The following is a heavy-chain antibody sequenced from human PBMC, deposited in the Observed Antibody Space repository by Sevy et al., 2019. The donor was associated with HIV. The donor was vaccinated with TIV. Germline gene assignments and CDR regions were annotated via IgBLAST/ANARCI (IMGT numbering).Heavy chain of an antibody. J-gene: IGHJ4*02. CDR3: ARALRGSGSYYNFYFDY. CDR1: GYTFTGYY. Sequence: ASVKVSCKASGYTFTGYYMHWVRQAPGQGLEWMGWINPNSGGTNYAQKFQGRVTMTRDTSISTAYMELSRLRSDDTAVYYCARALRGSGSYYNFYFDYWGQGTLVIVSS. D-gene: IGHD3-10*01. CDR2: INPNSGGT. V-gene: IGHV1-2*02.